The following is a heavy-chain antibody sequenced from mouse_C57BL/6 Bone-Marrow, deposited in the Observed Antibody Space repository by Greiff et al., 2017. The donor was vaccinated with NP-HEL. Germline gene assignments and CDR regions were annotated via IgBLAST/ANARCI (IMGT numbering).Heavy chain of an antibody. CDR2: IDPSDSYT. D-gene: IGHD1-1*01. CDR3: ARSPFITTVVFPLN. Sequence: QQSCKASGYTFTSYWMQWVKQRPGQGLEWIGEIDPSDSYTNYNQKFKGKATLTVDTSSSTAYMQLSSLTSEDSAVYYCARSPFITTVVFPLNWGQGTLVTVSA. J-gene: IGHJ3*01. V-gene: IGHV1-50*01. CDR1: GYTFTSYW.